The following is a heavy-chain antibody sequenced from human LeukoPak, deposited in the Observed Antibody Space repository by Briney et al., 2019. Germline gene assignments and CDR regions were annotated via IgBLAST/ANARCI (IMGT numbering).Heavy chain of an antibody. J-gene: IGHJ4*02. D-gene: IGHD3-3*01. CDR3: ARAPSGVWSGYPPFDY. CDR2: IIPIFGTA. V-gene: IGHV1-69*01. CDR1: GGTFSSYA. Sequence: ASVKVSCKASGGTFSSYAISWVRQAPGQGLDWMGGIIPIFGTANYAQKFQGRVTITADESTSTAYMELSSLRSEDTAVYYCARAPSGVWSGYPPFDYWGQGTLVSVSS.